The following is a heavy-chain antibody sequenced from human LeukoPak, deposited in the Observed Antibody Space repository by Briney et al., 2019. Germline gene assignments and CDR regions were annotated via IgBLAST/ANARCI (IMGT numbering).Heavy chain of an antibody. V-gene: IGHV1-8*01. CDR2: MNPNSGNT. CDR3: ARVSAAGGTRLFDY. J-gene: IGHJ4*02. D-gene: IGHD6-13*01. Sequence: ASVKVSCKASGYTFTSYDINWVRPATGQGLEWMGWMNPNSGNTGYAQKFQGRVTMTRNTSISTAYMELSSLRSEDTAVYYCARVSAAGGTRLFDYWGQGTLVTVSS. CDR1: GYTFTSYD.